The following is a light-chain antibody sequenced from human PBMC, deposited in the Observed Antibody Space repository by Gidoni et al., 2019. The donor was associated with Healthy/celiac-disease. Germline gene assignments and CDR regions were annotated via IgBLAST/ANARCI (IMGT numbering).Light chain of an antibody. J-gene: IGKJ1*01. CDR1: QGISSY. Sequence: AIRLTQSPSSLSASTGDRVTITCRASQGISSYLAWYQQKTGKAPKLLIYAASTLQSGVPSSLSGSGSGTDFTLTIRCLQSEEFATYYCQQYYSYPRTFXQXTKVEIK. CDR3: QQYYSYPRT. CDR2: AAS. V-gene: IGKV1-8*01.